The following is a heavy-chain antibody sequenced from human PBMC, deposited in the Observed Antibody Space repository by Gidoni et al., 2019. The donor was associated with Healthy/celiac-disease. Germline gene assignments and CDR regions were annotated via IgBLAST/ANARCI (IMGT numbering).Heavy chain of an antibody. J-gene: IGHJ2*01. Sequence: EVQLVESGGGLVKPGGSLRLSCAASGFTFSRYSMNWVRQAPGKGLEWVSSISSSISYTYYADSVKGRFTISRDNAKNSLYLQMNSLRAEDTAVYYCARSAVAWYFDLWGRGTLVTVSS. CDR3: ARSAVAWYFDL. CDR2: ISSSISYT. V-gene: IGHV3-21*01. CDR1: GFTFSRYS.